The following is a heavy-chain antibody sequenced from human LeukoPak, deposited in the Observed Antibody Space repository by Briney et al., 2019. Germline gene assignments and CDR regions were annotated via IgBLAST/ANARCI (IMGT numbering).Heavy chain of an antibody. J-gene: IGHJ4*02. CDR1: GFTFSTYA. V-gene: IGHV3-23*01. CDR3: AKGGHDFNPFYW. Sequence: PGGSLRLPCAASGFTFSTYAMGWVRQAPGKGLEWVSSIKGSGGDPFYADSVKGRFTISRDNSKNMLFLQLNSLRAEDSAVYYCAKGGHDFNPFYWWGQGTLVTVSS. CDR2: IKGSGGDP. D-gene: IGHD2-21*02.